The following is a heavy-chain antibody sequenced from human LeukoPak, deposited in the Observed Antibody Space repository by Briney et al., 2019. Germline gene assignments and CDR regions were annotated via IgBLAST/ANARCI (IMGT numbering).Heavy chain of an antibody. CDR1: GDSISSGDYY. CDR3: ARAPLGIAAAEGSYYYYYMDV. J-gene: IGHJ6*03. Sequence: SETLSLTCTVSGDSISSGDYYWSWIRQPAGKGLEWIGRISSSGSTNYNPSLKSRVTISVDTSKNQFSLKLSSVTAADTAVYYCARAPLGIAAAEGSYYYYYMDVWGKGTTVTISS. V-gene: IGHV4-61*02. D-gene: IGHD6-13*01. CDR2: ISSSGST.